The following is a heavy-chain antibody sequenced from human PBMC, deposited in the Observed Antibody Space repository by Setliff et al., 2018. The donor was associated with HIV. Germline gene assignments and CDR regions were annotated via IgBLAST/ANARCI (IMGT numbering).Heavy chain of an antibody. CDR2: IYHSGST. CDR3: ARSRPFFDI. V-gene: IGHV4-38-2*01. J-gene: IGHJ3*02. CDR1: GYSISSGYY. Sequence: SETLSLTCAVSGYSISSGYYWGWIRQPPGKGLEWIGSIYHSGSTYYNPSLKSRVTISVDTSKNQFSLRLSSVTAADTAVYYCARSRPFFDIWGQGTMVTVSS.